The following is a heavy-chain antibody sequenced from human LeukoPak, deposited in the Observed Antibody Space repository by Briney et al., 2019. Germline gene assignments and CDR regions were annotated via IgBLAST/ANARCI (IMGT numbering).Heavy chain of an antibody. CDR1: GFIFSGYW. CDR2: IKQDGSEQ. V-gene: IGHV3-7*01. CDR3: ARDSAMVATRGWFDY. Sequence: GALRLSCAASGFIFSGYWMNWVSQAPGKGLEWVANIKQDGSEQHYVDSVRGRFTISRDNAKNSLYLQMNSLRAEDTAVYYCARDSAMVATRGWFDYWGQGALVTVSS. D-gene: IGHD5-12*01. J-gene: IGHJ4*02.